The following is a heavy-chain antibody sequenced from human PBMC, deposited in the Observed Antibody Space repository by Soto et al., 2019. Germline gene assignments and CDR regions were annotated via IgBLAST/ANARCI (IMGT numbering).Heavy chain of an antibody. CDR2: IRADGHET. CDR3: ARGSDYDGPAHFWNWFDL. V-gene: IGHV3-74*01. D-gene: IGHD3-16*01. CDR1: GFTFSAYW. J-gene: IGHJ5*02. Sequence: EVQMVESGGGLVQPGGSLRLSCVASGFTFSAYWMHWVRQDPGKGLVWLSRIRADGHETIYADSVKGRLTISRDNAKNTLYLQMNSLRAEDTAVYYCARGSDYDGPAHFWNWFDLWGQGTLVTVSA.